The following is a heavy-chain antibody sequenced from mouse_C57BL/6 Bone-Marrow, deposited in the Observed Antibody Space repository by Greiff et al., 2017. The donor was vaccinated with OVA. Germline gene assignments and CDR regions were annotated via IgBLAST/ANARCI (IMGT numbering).Heavy chain of an antibody. D-gene: IGHD4-1*01. Sequence: VKLQESGGGLVKPGGSLKLSCAASGFTFSSYAMSWVRQTPEKRLEWVATISDGGSYTYYPDNVKGRFTISRDNAKNNLYLQMSHLKSEDTAMYYCAREAGNYWGQGTTLTVSS. CDR3: AREAGNY. V-gene: IGHV5-4*03. J-gene: IGHJ2*01. CDR1: GFTFSSYA. CDR2: ISDGGSYT.